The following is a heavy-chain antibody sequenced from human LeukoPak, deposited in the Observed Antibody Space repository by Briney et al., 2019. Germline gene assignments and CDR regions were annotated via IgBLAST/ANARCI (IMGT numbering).Heavy chain of an antibody. Sequence: SETLSLTCTVSGGSISSYYWSWIRQPPGKGLEWIGYIYYSGSTNYNPSLKSRVTIPVDTSKNQFSLKLSSVTAADTAVYYCARGRLIWFGEQYYFDYWGQGTLVTVSS. J-gene: IGHJ4*02. D-gene: IGHD3-10*01. CDR3: ARGRLIWFGEQYYFDY. CDR1: GGSISSYY. CDR2: IYYSGST. V-gene: IGHV4-59*01.